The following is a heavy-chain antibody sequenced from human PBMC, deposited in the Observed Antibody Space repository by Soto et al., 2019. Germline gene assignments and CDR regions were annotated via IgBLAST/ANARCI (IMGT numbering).Heavy chain of an antibody. Sequence: QVQLQQWGAGLLKPSETLSLTCAVYGGSFSGYYWSWIRQPPGKGLEWIGEINHSGSTNYNPSLKSRLTKSVHTSKNQFSLKLSSVTAADTAVYYCARGRGVVVPAHWFAPWGQGTLVTVSS. CDR3: ARGRGVVVPAHWFAP. V-gene: IGHV4-34*01. D-gene: IGHD2-2*01. CDR2: INHSGST. CDR1: GGSFSGYY. J-gene: IGHJ5*02.